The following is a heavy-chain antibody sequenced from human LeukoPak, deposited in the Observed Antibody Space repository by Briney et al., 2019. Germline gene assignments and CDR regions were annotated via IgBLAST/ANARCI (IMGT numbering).Heavy chain of an antibody. D-gene: IGHD3-22*01. CDR3: ARDFSYYYGSSGSFDY. Sequence: GGSLRLSCAASGFTFDDYGMSWVRHAPGKGLELVSGINWNGGSTVYADSVKGRFTISRDNAKHSLYLQMNSLRAEDTALYYCARDFSYYYGSSGSFDYWGQGTLVTVSS. J-gene: IGHJ4*02. V-gene: IGHV3-20*04. CDR1: GFTFDDYG. CDR2: INWNGGST.